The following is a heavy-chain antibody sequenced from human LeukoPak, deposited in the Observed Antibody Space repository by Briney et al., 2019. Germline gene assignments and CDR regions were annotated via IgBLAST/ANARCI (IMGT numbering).Heavy chain of an antibody. Sequence: TPGGSLRLSCAASGLTFSNVWMSWVRQAPGKGLEWVGRIKSKTDGGTTDYAAPVKGRFTISTDGSKNTLHLQMNSLKTEDTAVYYCVRYGPRNYFDYWGQGTLVTVSS. CDR3: VRYGPRNYFDY. V-gene: IGHV3-15*01. CDR1: GLTFSNVW. J-gene: IGHJ4*02. D-gene: IGHD4-17*01. CDR2: IKSKTDGGTT.